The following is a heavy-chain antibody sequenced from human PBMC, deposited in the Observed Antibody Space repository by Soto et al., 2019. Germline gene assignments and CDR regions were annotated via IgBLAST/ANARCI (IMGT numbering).Heavy chain of an antibody. CDR1: GGSITNYY. Sequence: SETLSLTSTVSGGSITNYYWSWIRQAPGKGLEWIGYIYYTGTTTYNPSLKSRVAMSVDTSKKQVPLKLTSATAADTAVYYCARSPPSSYYGGSGTFDYWGQGTLVTVSS. D-gene: IGHD3-10*01. V-gene: IGHV4-59*12. CDR2: IYYTGTT. CDR3: ARSPPSSYYGGSGTFDY. J-gene: IGHJ4*02.